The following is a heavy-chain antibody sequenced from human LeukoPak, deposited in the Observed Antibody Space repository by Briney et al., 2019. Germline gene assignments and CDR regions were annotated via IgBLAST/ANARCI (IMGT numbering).Heavy chain of an antibody. Sequence: ASVKVSCKASGYTFNTYGITWVRQAPGQGLEWMGRISGYNGKTKYAQMLQDRVTMTTDTSTTTAYMELRSLRFDDMAVYYCARAGAVVDNWFDPWGQGTLVTVSS. D-gene: IGHD2-15*01. CDR3: ARAGAVVDNWFDP. CDR1: GYTFNTYG. CDR2: ISGYNGKT. V-gene: IGHV1-18*03. J-gene: IGHJ5*02.